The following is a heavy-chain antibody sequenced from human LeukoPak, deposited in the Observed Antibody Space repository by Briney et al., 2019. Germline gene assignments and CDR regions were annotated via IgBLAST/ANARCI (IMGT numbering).Heavy chain of an antibody. CDR3: ARSPRAPTEYYYYYTDV. CDR2: ISSSSSYI. Sequence: GGSLRLSCAASGLTFRSYNMNWVRQAPGKGLEGVSSISSSSSYIYYADSVKGRFTISRDNAKKSLYLQMNSLRAEDTAVYYWARSPRAPTEYYYYYTDVWGKGTTVTVSS. CDR1: GLTFRSYN. J-gene: IGHJ6*03. V-gene: IGHV3-21*01.